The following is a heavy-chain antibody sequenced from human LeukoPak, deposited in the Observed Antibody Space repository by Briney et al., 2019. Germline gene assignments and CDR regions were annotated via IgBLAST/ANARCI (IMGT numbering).Heavy chain of an antibody. D-gene: IGHD3-10*02. CDR3: AELGITMIGGV. CDR2: ISYDGSNK. J-gene: IGHJ6*04. CDR1: GFTFSSYA. V-gene: IGHV3-30*04. Sequence: GALRLSCPASGFTFSSYAMHWVRQAPGKGLEWVAVISYDGSNKYYADSVKGRFTISRDNSKNSLYLQMNSLRAEDTAVYYCAELGITMIGGVWGKGTTVTISS.